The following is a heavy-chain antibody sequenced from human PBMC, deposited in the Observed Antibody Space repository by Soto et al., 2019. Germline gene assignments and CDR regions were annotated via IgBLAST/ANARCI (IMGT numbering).Heavy chain of an antibody. CDR3: AGEGDSSGYDRRFAY. D-gene: IGHD5-12*01. J-gene: IGHJ4*02. Sequence: QVQLVESGGGVVQPGRSLRLSCAASGFTFSSYGMHWVRQAPGKGLEWVAVIWYDGSNKYYADSVKGRFTISRDNSKNPLYLQMNGLRAEDTAVYYCAGEGDSSGYDRRFAYWGQGTLVTVSS. CDR2: IWYDGSNK. V-gene: IGHV3-33*01. CDR1: GFTFSSYG.